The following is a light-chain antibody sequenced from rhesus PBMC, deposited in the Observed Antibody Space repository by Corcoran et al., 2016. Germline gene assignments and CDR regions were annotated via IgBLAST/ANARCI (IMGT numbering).Light chain of an antibody. CDR3: RHGYALT. J-gene: IGKJ4*01. V-gene: IGKV1S17*01. Sequence: DIQMTQSPSPLSAPLGDRVTITCQASQGISNNLAWYQQKPGKVPKLLIYAASPLQRGVPSRFSGSGAGTDFTLPISRLQPEVFATYYCRHGYALTFGGGTKVEIE. CDR2: AAS. CDR1: QGISNN.